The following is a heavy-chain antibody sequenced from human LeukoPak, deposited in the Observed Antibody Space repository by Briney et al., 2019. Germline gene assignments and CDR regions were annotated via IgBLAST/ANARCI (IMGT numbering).Heavy chain of an antibody. Sequence: PGGSLRLSCAASGFTFSSYGMHWVRQAPGKGLEWVAVIRYDGSNKYYADSVKGRFTISRDNSKNTLYLQMNSLRAEDTAVYYCARDTYCSSTSCYGGNWFDPWGQGTLVTVSS. J-gene: IGHJ5*02. D-gene: IGHD2-2*01. CDR3: ARDTYCSSTSCYGGNWFDP. CDR1: GFTFSSYG. CDR2: IRYDGSNK. V-gene: IGHV3-33*01.